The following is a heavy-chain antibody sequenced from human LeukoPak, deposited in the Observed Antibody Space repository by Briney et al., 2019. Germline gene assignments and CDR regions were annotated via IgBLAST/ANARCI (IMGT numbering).Heavy chain of an antibody. Sequence: GSLRLSCAASGFTFSSDSMNWVRQAPGKELEWVSSISSISDYIYYADSVKGRFTISRDNAKNSLYLQMNSLRVEDTAVYYCATTLTRDSSGSYGALDYWGQGTLVTVSS. D-gene: IGHD3-22*01. J-gene: IGHJ4*02. CDR3: ATTLTRDSSGSYGALDY. V-gene: IGHV3-21*01. CDR2: ISSISDYI. CDR1: GFTFSSDS.